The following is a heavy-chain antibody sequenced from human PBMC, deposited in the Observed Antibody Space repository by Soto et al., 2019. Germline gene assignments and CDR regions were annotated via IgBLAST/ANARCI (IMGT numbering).Heavy chain of an antibody. CDR1: GFTFSDYY. D-gene: IGHD3-10*01. V-gene: IGHV3-9*01. CDR2: ISWNSVSI. J-gene: IGHJ6*02. Sequence: GGSLRLSCAASGFTFSDYYMTWIRQAPGKGLEWVSSISWNSVSIGYADSVKGRFTISRDNAKNSLYLQMNTLRAEDTALYYCAKDMENGYNPYYYYGMDVWGQGTTVTVSS. CDR3: AKDMENGYNPYYYYGMDV.